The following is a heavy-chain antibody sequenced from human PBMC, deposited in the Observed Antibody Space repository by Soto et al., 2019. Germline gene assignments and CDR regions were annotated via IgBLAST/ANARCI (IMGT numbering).Heavy chain of an antibody. CDR1: GYTFTGYY. CDR3: EREENYDFWSGYYSYYGMDV. J-gene: IGHJ6*02. V-gene: IGHV1-2*04. Sequence: GASVKVSCKASGYTFTGYYMHWVRQAPGQGLEWMGWINPNSGGTNYAQKFQGWVTMTRDTSISTAYMELSRLTSDDTAVYYCEREENYDFWSGYYSYYGMDVWGQGTTVTVSS. CDR2: INPNSGGT. D-gene: IGHD3-3*01.